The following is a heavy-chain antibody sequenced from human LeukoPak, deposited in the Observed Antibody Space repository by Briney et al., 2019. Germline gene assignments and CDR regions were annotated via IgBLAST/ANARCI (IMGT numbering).Heavy chain of an antibody. CDR1: GYTFTGYY. J-gene: IGHJ6*03. D-gene: IGHD6-19*01. V-gene: IGHV1-2*02. Sequence: GASVKVSCKASGYTFTGYYIHWVRQAPGQGLEYMGWINPNSGGTNYAQKFQGKVTMTRDTSISTAHMELSRLRPDDTAVYYCARDLYQWLPSTRPRDYYYYMDVWGEGTTVTVSS. CDR2: INPNSGGT. CDR3: ARDLYQWLPSTRPRDYYYYMDV.